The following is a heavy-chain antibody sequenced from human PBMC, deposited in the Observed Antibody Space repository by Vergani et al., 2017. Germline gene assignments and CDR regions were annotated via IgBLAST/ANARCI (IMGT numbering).Heavy chain of an antibody. J-gene: IGHJ6*03. V-gene: IGHV4-61*08. CDR1: GAYVGSGGYY. CDR3: ARSYCSSTSCYSYYYYMDV. Sequence: QVQLQESGPGLVKASQTLSLTCSVSGAYVGSGGYYWSWIRQPPGKGLEWIGYIYYSGSTNYNPSLKSRVTISVDTSKNQFSLKLSSVTAADTAVYYCARSYCSSTSCYSYYYYMDVWGKGTTVTVSS. CDR2: IYYSGST. D-gene: IGHD2-2*02.